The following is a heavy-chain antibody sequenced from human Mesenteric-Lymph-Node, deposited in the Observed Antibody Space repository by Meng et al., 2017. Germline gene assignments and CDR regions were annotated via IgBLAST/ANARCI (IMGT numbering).Heavy chain of an antibody. J-gene: IGHJ4*02. V-gene: IGHV6-1*01. CDR1: VDSVSSSIAT. D-gene: IGHD3-16*01. Sequence: SQTLSLTCAISVDSVSSSIATWTWIRQSPSRGLEWLGRTYYRSKWYNDYAVSVKSRIIIKPDTSKNQFSLDLNSVTPEDTAVYFCAGGRMIHGYFDSWGQGTLVTVSS. CDR2: TYYRSKWYN. CDR3: AGGRMIHGYFDS.